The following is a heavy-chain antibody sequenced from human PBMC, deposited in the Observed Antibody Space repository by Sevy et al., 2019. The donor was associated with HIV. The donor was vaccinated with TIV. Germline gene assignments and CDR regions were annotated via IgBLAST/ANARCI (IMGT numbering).Heavy chain of an antibody. Sequence: GGSLRLSCAASGFTFTSYSLNWVRQAPGKGLEWVSFISGISNYIYNADAVKGRFSISRDNAKDSAYLQMNSLRAEDTAIYYCAGGAQTYDAFDVWGQGTMVTVSS. CDR1: GFTFTSYS. CDR2: ISGISNYI. CDR3: AGGAQTYDAFDV. J-gene: IGHJ3*01. V-gene: IGHV3-21*01.